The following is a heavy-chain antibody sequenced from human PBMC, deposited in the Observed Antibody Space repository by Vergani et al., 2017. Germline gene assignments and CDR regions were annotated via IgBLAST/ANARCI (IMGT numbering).Heavy chain of an antibody. CDR3: ARSHAAAGTYFDY. Sequence: QVTLKESGPALLSPTLPLSLPSPFSLFSLSPPPMPVSWTRQPPCMALFCLAPVHWDDDKFYSTSLKTRLTISKDTSKNQLVLTMTNMDPVDTATYYCARSHAAAGTYFDYWGQGTLVTVSS. D-gene: IGHD6-13*01. CDR2: VHWDDDK. V-gene: IGHV2-70D*14. J-gene: IGHJ4*02. CDR1: LFSLSPPPMP.